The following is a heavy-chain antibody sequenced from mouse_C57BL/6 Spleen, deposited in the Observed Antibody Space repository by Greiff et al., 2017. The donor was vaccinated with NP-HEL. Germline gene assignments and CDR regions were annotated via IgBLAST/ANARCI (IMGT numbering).Heavy chain of an antibody. CDR3: ARLYDGRAMDY. V-gene: IGHV1-52*01. D-gene: IGHD2-12*01. CDR1: GYTFTSYW. J-gene: IGHJ4*01. Sequence: QVQLQQSGAELVRPGSSVKLSCKASGYTFTSYWMHWVKQRPIQGLEWIGNIDPSDSETHYNQKFKDKATLTVDKSSSTAYMQLSSLTSEDSAVYYCARLYDGRAMDYWGQGTSVTVSS. CDR2: IDPSDSET.